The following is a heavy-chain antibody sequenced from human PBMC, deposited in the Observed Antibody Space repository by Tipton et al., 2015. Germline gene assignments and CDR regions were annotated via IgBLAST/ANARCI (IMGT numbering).Heavy chain of an antibody. V-gene: IGHV3-7*01. J-gene: IGHJ4*02. CDR3: ARSGGYGWDY. CDR2: IKPDGSES. CDR1: GFTFNNYW. Sequence: SLRLSCAASGFTFNNYWMTWVRQAPGKGLEWVANIKPDGSESYYLDSAKGRFTFSRDNAKNSLFLQMNSLRVEDTAVYYCARSGGYGWDYWGQGALVTVSS. D-gene: IGHD5-12*01.